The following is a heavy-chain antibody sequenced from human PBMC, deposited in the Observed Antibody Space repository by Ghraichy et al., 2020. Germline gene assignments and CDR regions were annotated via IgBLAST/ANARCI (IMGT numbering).Heavy chain of an antibody. Sequence: SVKVSCKAAGGTFSSYAINWVRQAPGQGLEWMGGIIPIFGTTNYAQKFQGRVTITADESTGIAYMELSSLRSEDTAVYFCARGGRSGMDGKQLYYFDYWGQGTLVTVSS. CDR1: GGTFSSYA. J-gene: IGHJ4*02. CDR2: IIPIFGTT. CDR3: ARGGRSGMDGKQLYYFDY. V-gene: IGHV1-69*13. D-gene: IGHD1-1*01.